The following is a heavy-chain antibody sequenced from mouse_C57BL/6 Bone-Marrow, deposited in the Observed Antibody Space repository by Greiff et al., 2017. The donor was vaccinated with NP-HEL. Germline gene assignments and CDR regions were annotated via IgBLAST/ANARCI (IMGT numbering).Heavy chain of an antibody. CDR2: IYPGSGNT. CDR3: ATTVVARYFDV. Sequence: VQLQQSGAELVRPGASVKLSCKASGYTFTDYYINWVKQRPGQGLEWIARIYPGSGNTYYNEKFKGKATLTAEKSSSTAYMQLSSLTSEDSAVYFCATTVVARYFDVWGTGTTVTVAS. D-gene: IGHD1-1*01. J-gene: IGHJ1*03. CDR1: GYTFTDYY. V-gene: IGHV1-76*01.